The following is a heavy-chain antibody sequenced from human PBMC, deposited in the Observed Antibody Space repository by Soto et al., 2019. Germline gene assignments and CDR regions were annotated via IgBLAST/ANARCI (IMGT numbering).Heavy chain of an antibody. CDR1: GYTLTSYR. D-gene: IGHD3-10*02. CDR2: ISGYNGNT. CDR3: ARGVVRSNYGLAV. J-gene: IGHJ6*02. V-gene: IGHV1-18*01. Sequence: ASSVKLSWKASGYTLTSYRISWRRQPPGQGLEWMGWISGYNGNTNYAQKLQGRVTMTTDTSTSTAYMELRRLRSDDTALYYCARGVVRSNYGLAVWGQGSSVIVSS.